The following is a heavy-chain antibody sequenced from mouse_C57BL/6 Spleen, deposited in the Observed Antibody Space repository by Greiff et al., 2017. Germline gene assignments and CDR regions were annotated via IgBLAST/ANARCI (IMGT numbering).Heavy chain of an antibody. J-gene: IGHJ2*01. D-gene: IGHD2-1*01. Sequence: VQLQQSGPELVKPGASVKISCKASGYTFTDYYMNWVKQSHGKSLEWIGDINPNNGGTSYNQKFKGKATLTVDKSSSTAYMELRSLTSEDSAVYYCAEGGGNSYFDFWGQGTTLTVSS. V-gene: IGHV1-26*01. CDR2: INPNNGGT. CDR1: GYTFTDYY. CDR3: AEGGGNSYFDF.